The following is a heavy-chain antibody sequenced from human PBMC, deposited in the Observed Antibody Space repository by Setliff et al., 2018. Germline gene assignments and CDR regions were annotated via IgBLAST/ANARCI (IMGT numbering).Heavy chain of an antibody. V-gene: IGHV4-39*01. D-gene: IGHD3-10*01. CDR1: GASITSGSYY. Sequence: SETLSLTCTVSGASITSGSYYWGWIRQPPGKGLEWIGTIYYSGNSNYNPSLKSRVTISIDTSQQFSLRLSSVTAADTAVYSCARHVGIRGRGYNYYYHYMDVWGKGTTVTVSS. J-gene: IGHJ6*03. CDR2: IYYSGNS. CDR3: ARHVGIRGRGYNYYYHYMDV.